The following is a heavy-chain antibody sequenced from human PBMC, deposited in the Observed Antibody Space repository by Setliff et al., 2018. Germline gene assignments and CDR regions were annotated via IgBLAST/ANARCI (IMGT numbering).Heavy chain of an antibody. J-gene: IGHJ3*02. Sequence: PGGSLRLSCAASGFTFSSYAMSWVRQAPGKEPEWVSTITDSGRTTYHGPSLRGRFTISRDNSRNTLYLQMNSLGAEDAAIYYCARRGGTAGARAFDIWGQGTMVTVSS. V-gene: IGHV3-23*01. D-gene: IGHD2-8*02. CDR2: ITDSGRTT. CDR1: GFTFSSYA. CDR3: ARRGGTAGARAFDI.